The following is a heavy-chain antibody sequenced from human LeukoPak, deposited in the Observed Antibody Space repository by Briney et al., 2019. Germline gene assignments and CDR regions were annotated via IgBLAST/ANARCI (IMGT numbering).Heavy chain of an antibody. CDR2: INLVNGNT. CDR3: ARGRGTIGSNRDFYFYYYMDI. V-gene: IGHV1-3*03. CDR1: GYTFTNYA. D-gene: IGHD2-21*01. Sequence: ASVKVSCKASGYTFTNYAMHWVRLAPGQRLQWMGWINLVNGNTKYSQYFEGRVTITRDTSASTVYMELSGLRPDDMAVYYCARGRGTIGSNRDFYFYYYMDIWGNGTTVTVSS. J-gene: IGHJ6*03.